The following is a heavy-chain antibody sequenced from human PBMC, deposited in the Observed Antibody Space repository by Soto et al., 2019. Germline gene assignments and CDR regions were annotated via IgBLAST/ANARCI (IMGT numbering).Heavy chain of an antibody. CDR3: ARDFIAAAGTASRGFDP. Sequence: ASETLSLTCTVSGGSISSGDYYWSWIRQPPGKGLEWIGYIYYSGSTYYNPSLKSRVTISVDTSKNQFSLKLSSVTAADTAVYYCARDFIAAAGTASRGFDPWGQGTLVTVSS. D-gene: IGHD6-13*01. J-gene: IGHJ5*02. CDR1: GGSISSGDYY. V-gene: IGHV4-30-4*01. CDR2: IYYSGST.